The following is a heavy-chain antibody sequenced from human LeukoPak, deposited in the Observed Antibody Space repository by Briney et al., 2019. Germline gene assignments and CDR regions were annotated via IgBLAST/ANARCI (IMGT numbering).Heavy chain of an antibody. CDR1: GYTFTSYA. D-gene: IGHD3-10*01. V-gene: IGHV1-3*01. J-gene: IGHJ4*02. CDR2: INAGNGNT. Sequence: ASVKLSCKASGYTFTSYAMHWVRQAPGQRLEWMGWINAGNGNTKYSQKFQGRVTITRDTSASTAYMELSSLRSEDTAVYYCARFPSYGSGSYPFDYWGQGTLVTVSS. CDR3: ARFPSYGSGSYPFDY.